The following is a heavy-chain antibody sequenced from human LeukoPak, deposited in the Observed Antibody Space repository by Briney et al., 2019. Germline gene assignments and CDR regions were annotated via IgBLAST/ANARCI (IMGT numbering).Heavy chain of an antibody. J-gene: IGHJ4*02. CDR3: AKSMNWNFES. CDR1: GFTFSSYA. Sequence: GGSLRLSCAASGFTFSSYAMNWVRQAPGKGLEWVSSFGGNGGNTYYADSVRGRFTISRDNSKNTLCLQMNSLRAEDTAIYFCAKSMNWNFESWGRGTLVTVSS. V-gene: IGHV3-23*01. D-gene: IGHD1-1*01. CDR2: FGGNGGNT.